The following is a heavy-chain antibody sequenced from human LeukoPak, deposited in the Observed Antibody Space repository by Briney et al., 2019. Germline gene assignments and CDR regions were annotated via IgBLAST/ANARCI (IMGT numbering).Heavy chain of an antibody. D-gene: IGHD3-10*01. CDR1: GFTFSDYY. J-gene: IGHJ4*02. V-gene: IGHV3-11*04. CDR2: ISSSGSTI. CDR3: ASPTYYYGSGSSINDY. Sequence: PGGSLRLSCAASGFTFSDYYMSWIRQAPGKGLEWVSYISSSGSTIYYADSVKGQFTISRDNAKNSLYLQMNSLRAEDTAVYYCASPTYYYGSGSSINDYWGQGTLVTVSS.